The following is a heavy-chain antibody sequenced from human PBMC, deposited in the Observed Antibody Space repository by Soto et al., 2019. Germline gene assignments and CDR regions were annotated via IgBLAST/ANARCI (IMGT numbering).Heavy chain of an antibody. V-gene: IGHV1-3*01. CDR2: INAGNGNT. CDR3: ARGRAPASDVVVPAAIPGGWFDP. J-gene: IGHJ5*02. D-gene: IGHD2-2*02. Sequence: ASVKVSCKASGYTFTSYAMHWVRQAPGQRLEWMGWINAGNGNTKYSQKFQGRVTITRDTSASTAYMELSSLRSEDTAVYYCARGRAPASDVVVPAAIPGGWFDPWGQGTLVTVPQ. CDR1: GYTFTSYA.